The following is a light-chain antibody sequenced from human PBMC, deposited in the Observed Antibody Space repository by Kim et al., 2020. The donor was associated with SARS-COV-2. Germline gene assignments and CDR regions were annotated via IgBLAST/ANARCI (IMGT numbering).Light chain of an antibody. V-gene: IGKV3-15*01. J-gene: IGKJ4*01. CDR2: DAS. CDR3: QQYDKWPLT. CDR1: QSANSN. Sequence: VSPGESAPLSCRASQSANSNLAWYQQKPGQAPRLLIYDASTRATDIPARFSGSGSGTDFTLTISCLQSGDFAVYYCQQYDKWPLTFGGGTKVDIK.